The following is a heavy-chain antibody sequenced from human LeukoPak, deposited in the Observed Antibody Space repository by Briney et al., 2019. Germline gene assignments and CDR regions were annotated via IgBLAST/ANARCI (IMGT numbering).Heavy chain of an antibody. CDR1: GFTFSSYA. Sequence: GGSLRLSCAASGFTFSSYAMSWVRQAPGKGLEWVSSISTSSAYMYFGDSVKGRFTISRDNAKNSLYLQMNSLRAEDTAVYYCARDSYDDYWGQGTLVTVSS. V-gene: IGHV3-21*06. D-gene: IGHD5-18*01. CDR2: ISTSSAYM. CDR3: ARDSYDDY. J-gene: IGHJ4*02.